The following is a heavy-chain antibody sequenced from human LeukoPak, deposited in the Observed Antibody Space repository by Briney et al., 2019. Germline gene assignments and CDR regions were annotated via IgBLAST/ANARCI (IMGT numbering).Heavy chain of an antibody. CDR3: ARDFSSSSTVYYYYYMDV. Sequence: SETLSLTCTVSGYSISSGYYWGWIRQPPGEGLEWTGSIDHSGSTYYNPSLKSRVTISLDTSKNQFSLKLSSVTAADTAIYYCARDFSSSSTVYYYYYMDVWGKGTTVTVSS. J-gene: IGHJ6*03. V-gene: IGHV4-38-2*02. CDR2: IDHSGST. D-gene: IGHD6-6*01. CDR1: GYSISSGYY.